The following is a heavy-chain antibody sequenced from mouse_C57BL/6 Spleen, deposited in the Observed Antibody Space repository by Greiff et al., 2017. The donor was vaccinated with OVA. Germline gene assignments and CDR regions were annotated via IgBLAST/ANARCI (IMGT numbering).Heavy chain of an antibody. V-gene: IGHV1-9*01. CDR1: GYTFTGYW. CDR3: ARGGDGSGSSQVFDARDY. D-gene: IGHD1-1*01. Sequence: VQLQQSGAELMKPGASVKLSCKATGYTFTGYWLEWVKQRPGHGLEWIGEILPGSGSTKYNEKFKGKATFTADTSSNTAYMQLSSLPTEDSAIDCGARGGDGSGSSQVFDARDYWGQGTAVSVSS. J-gene: IGHJ4*01. CDR2: ILPGSGST.